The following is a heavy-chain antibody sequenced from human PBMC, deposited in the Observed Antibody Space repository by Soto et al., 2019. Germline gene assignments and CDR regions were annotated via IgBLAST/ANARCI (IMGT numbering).Heavy chain of an antibody. CDR2: IFPGDSDT. D-gene: IGHD3-16*01. J-gene: IGHJ4*02. V-gene: IGHV5-51*01. CDR3: TRFYDYYFDN. Sequence: EVQLVQSGAEVKKPGESLKISCTGSGSIFSSSWIGWLRQMPGKGLEWMGIIFPGDSDTRYSPSFQGQVTISVDKSITTAYLQWGSLKAADTAMYYCTRFYDYYFDNWGQGTQVTVSS. CDR1: GSIFSSSW.